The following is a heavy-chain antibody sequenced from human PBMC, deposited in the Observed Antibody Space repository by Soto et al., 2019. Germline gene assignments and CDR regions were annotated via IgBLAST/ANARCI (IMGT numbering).Heavy chain of an antibody. CDR3: HGYGY. CDR1: GFTVSSTNY. CDR2: IYSGGTT. J-gene: IGHJ4*02. Sequence: EVQLVESGGGLSQPGGSLRLSCVVSGFTVSSTNYMSWVRQAPGKGREWVSVIYSGGTTYYADSVKGRFTISRDNSKNALYRQMNSLRAEDTAVYYCHGYGYWGQGTLVTVSS. V-gene: IGHV3-53*01. D-gene: IGHD5-12*01.